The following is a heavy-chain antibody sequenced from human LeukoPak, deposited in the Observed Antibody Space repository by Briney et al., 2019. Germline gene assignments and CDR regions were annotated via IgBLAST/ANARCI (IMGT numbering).Heavy chain of an antibody. CDR1: GGTFSSYA. CDR2: IIPIFGTA. J-gene: IGHJ4*02. Sequence: SVKVSCKASGGTFSSYAISWVRQAPGQGLEWMGGIIPIFGTANYAQKFQGRVTITADKSTSTAYMELSSLRSEDTAVYYCARVGRYYTSPFDYWGQGTLVTVSS. D-gene: IGHD3-10*01. V-gene: IGHV1-69*06. CDR3: ARVGRYYTSPFDY.